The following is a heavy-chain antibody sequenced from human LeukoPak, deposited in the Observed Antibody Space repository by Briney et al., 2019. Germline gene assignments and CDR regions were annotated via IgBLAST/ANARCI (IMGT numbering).Heavy chain of an antibody. Sequence: ASVKVSCKASGYTFTSYGISWVRQAPGQGLEWMGWISAYNGNTNYAQKLQGRVTMTTDTSTSTAYMEQRSLRSDDTAVYYCARDISSSSWPKNYYYYYGMDVWGQGTTVTVSS. CDR1: GYTFTSYG. V-gene: IGHV1-18*01. CDR3: ARDISSSSWPKNYYYYYGMDV. J-gene: IGHJ6*02. CDR2: ISAYNGNT. D-gene: IGHD6-13*01.